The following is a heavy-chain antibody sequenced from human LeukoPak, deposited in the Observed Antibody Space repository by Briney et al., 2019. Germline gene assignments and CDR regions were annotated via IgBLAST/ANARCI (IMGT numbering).Heavy chain of an antibody. Sequence: SETLSLTCAVYGGSFSGYYWSWIRQPPGKGLEWIGEINHSGSTNYNPSLKSRVTISVDRSKNQFSLKLSSVTAADTAVYYCARASHYCSGGSCLPSDFDYWGQGTLVTVSS. CDR3: ARASHYCSGGSCLPSDFDY. D-gene: IGHD2-15*01. J-gene: IGHJ4*02. V-gene: IGHV4-34*01. CDR2: INHSGST. CDR1: GGSFSGYY.